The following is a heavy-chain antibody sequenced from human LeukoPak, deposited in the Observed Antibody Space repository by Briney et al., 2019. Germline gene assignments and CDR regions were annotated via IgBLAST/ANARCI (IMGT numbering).Heavy chain of an antibody. Sequence: GESLKISCKGPGYSFTSYWISWVRPMPGKGLEWMGRIDPSDSYTNYSPSFQGHVTISADKSISTVYLQWSSLKASDTAMYYCARHSAGIVVAGKWGQGTLVTVSS. CDR2: IDPSDSYT. CDR1: GYSFTSYW. J-gene: IGHJ4*02. CDR3: ARHSAGIVVAGK. D-gene: IGHD6-19*01. V-gene: IGHV5-10-1*01.